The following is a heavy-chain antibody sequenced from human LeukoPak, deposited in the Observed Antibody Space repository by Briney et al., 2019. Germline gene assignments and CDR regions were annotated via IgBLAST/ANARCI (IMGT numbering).Heavy chain of an antibody. CDR2: IIPIFGTA. CDR3: HGDCSSTSCYASPFDY. J-gene: IGHJ4*02. V-gene: IGHV1-69*06. D-gene: IGHD2-2*01. Sequence: SVKVSCKASGGTFSSYAISWVRQAPGQGLEWMGGIIPIFGTANYAQKFQGRVTITADKSTSTAYMELSSLRSEDTAVYYCHGDCSSTSCYASPFDYWGQGTLVTVSS. CDR1: GGTFSSYA.